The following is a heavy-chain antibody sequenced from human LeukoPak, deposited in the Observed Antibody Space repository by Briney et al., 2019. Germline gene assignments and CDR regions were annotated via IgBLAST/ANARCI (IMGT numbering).Heavy chain of an antibody. J-gene: IGHJ3*02. D-gene: IGHD3-10*01. CDR1: GFTSSSYD. V-gene: IGHV3-13*04. Sequence: GGSLRLSCAASGFTSSSYDMHWVRQGTGKGLEWVSAIGTAGDTYYPGSVKGRFTTSRENAKNSLYLQMNSLRVGDTAVYYCARGRGWGTFDIWGQGTMVTVSS. CDR2: IGTAGDT. CDR3: ARGRGWGTFDI.